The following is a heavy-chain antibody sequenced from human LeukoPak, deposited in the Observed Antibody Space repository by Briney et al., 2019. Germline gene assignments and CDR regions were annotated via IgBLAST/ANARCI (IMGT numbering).Heavy chain of an antibody. J-gene: IGHJ4*02. CDR3: ARGEDDFWSGYNNY. Sequence: GGSLRLSCVASGFTFGKYWMSWVRQAPGKGLEWVANIKLDGSEKNYVDSVKGRFTISRDNAKNSLYLQMNSLRAEDTAVYYCARGEDDFWSGYNNYWGQGTLVTVSS. CDR1: GFTFGKYW. V-gene: IGHV3-7*01. CDR2: IKLDGSEK. D-gene: IGHD3-3*01.